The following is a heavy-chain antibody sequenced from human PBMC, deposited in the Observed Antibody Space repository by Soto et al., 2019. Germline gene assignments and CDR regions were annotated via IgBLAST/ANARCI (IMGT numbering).Heavy chain of an antibody. D-gene: IGHD6-13*01. Sequence: KASETLSLTCAVYGGSFSGYYWSWIRQPPGKGLEWIGEINHSGSTNYNPSLKSRVTISVDTSKNQFSLKLSSVTAADTAVYYCARERYSSSWYLGAWFDPWGQGTLVTVSS. CDR2: INHSGST. V-gene: IGHV4-34*01. J-gene: IGHJ5*02. CDR3: ARERYSSSWYLGAWFDP. CDR1: GGSFSGYY.